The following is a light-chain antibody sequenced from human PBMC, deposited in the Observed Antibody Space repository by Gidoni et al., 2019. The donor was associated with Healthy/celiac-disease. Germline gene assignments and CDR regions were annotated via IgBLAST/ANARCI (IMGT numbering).Light chain of an antibody. V-gene: IGLV2-14*01. CDR3: SLYTSSSTYV. CDR2: EVS. CDR1: SSDVGGYNY. J-gene: IGLJ1*01. Sequence: QSALTQPASVSVSPGQSITISCTGTSSDVGGYNYVSWYQQHPGKAPKLMIYEVSNRPPGVSNRFSGSKSGNTASLTISGLQAEDEADYYCSLYTSSSTYVFGTGTKVTVL.